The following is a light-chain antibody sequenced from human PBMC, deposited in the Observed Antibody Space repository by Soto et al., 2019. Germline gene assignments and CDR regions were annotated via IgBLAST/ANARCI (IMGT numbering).Light chain of an antibody. J-gene: IGKJ5*01. Sequence: QITQSPSSLSASVGDTVTLTCRASQGFTNYLAWYQQKPGKAPKLLIYAASTLQSGVPPRFSGSGSGTHFTLTISSLQPEDAATYYCQKYNTAPYTFAQGTRLEIK. CDR2: AAS. CDR3: QKYNTAPYT. CDR1: QGFTNY. V-gene: IGKV1-27*01.